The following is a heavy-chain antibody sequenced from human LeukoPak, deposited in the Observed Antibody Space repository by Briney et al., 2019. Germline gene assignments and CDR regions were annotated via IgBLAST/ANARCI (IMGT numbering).Heavy chain of an antibody. J-gene: IGHJ4*02. V-gene: IGHV4-31*03. CDR3: AGHYGDSGYFDY. Sequence: TSETLSLTCTFSGGSISNGAHYWSWIRQHPGKGLEWIGYIYYSGSTYYNPSLKSRVTISVDTSKNQFSLKLSSVTAADTAVYYCAGHYGDSGYFDYWGQGTLVTVSS. CDR2: IYYSGST. CDR1: GGSISNGAHY. D-gene: IGHD4-17*01.